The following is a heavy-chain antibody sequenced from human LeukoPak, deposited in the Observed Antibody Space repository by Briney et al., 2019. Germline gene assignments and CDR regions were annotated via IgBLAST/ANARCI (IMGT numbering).Heavy chain of an antibody. J-gene: IGHJ4*02. CDR1: GFTVSGTY. V-gene: IGHV3-66*01. CDR2: IYSGGDT. Sequence: RGSLRLSCAASGFTVSGTYMNWVRQAPGKGLEWVSLIYSGGDTYYADSVKGRFTISRDNSKNTLYLQMNSLRAEDSAVYYCARTSGTSDFDSWGQGTLVTVSS. CDR3: ARTSGTSDFDS. D-gene: IGHD2-2*01.